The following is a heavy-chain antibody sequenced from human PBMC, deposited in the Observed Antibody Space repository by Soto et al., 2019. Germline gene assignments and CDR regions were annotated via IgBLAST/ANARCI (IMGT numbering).Heavy chain of an antibody. Sequence: SQTLSLTCVISGDSVSTNSATLNLIMQSPSRGLEWLGRTYLRSKWYNEYAVSVKSRIAIRPDTSKNLFSLQLSSVTPEDTAVYFCARAAVAFDAFDLWGQGTVVTVSS. D-gene: IGHD2-15*01. V-gene: IGHV6-1*01. CDR1: GDSVSTNSAT. CDR2: TYLRSKWYN. CDR3: ARAAVAFDAFDL. J-gene: IGHJ3*01.